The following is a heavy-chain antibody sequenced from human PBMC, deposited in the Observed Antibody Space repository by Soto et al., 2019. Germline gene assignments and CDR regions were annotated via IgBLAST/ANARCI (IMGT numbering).Heavy chain of an antibody. J-gene: IGHJ4*02. CDR2: IKSKTEAETT. CDR3: TTMAQF. V-gene: IGHV3-15*07. CDR1: GFPFNKAW. D-gene: IGHD2-8*01. Sequence: EVHLVESGGGLVKPGGSLRLSCAASGFPFNKAWMNWVRQTPGKGLEWVGRIKSKTEAETTNYPAPVKGRFTISRXXXXXXXXXXXXXXXXXXXXXYYCTTMAQFWGQGTLVTVSS.